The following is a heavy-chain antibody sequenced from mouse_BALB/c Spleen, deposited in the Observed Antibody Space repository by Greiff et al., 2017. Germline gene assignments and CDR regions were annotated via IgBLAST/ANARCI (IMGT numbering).Heavy chain of an antibody. D-gene: IGHD1-1*01. J-gene: IGHJ3*01. Sequence: DVKLQESGPGLVKPSQSLSLTCSVTGYSITSGYYWNWIRQFPGNKLEWMGYISYDGSNNYNPSLKNRISITRDTSKNQFFLKLNSVTTEDTATYYCARVDYGSSPAYWGQGTLVTVSA. CDR3: ARVDYGSSPAY. V-gene: IGHV3-6*02. CDR1: GYSITSGYY. CDR2: ISYDGSN.